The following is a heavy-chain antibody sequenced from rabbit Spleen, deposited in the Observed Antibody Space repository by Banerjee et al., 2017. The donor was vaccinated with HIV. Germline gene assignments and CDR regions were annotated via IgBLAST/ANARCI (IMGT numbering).Heavy chain of an antibody. Sequence: QSLEESGGDLVKPGASLTLTCTASGVSFSSSSYMCWVRQAPGKGLEWIACIDTGSSGFTYFATWAKGRFTCSKTSSTTVTLQMTSLTVADMATYFCARDTASSFSSYGMDLWGPGTLVTVS. J-gene: IGHJ6*01. CDR1: GVSFSSSSY. CDR3: ARDTASSFSSYGMDL. V-gene: IGHV1S40*01. CDR2: IDTGSSGFT. D-gene: IGHD6-1*01.